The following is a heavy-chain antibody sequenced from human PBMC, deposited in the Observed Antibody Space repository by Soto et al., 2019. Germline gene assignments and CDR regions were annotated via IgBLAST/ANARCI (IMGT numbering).Heavy chain of an antibody. J-gene: IGHJ4*02. CDR1: GASISGGDYY. Sequence: QVQLQESGPGLVKPSQTLSLTCTVSGASISGGDYYWTWIRQPPGKGLEWIGSIYYTGNTYSNPSLESRLSISVDPSNNQFALRLTSVTAPDTAIYYCARATYDSSTYYLDYSGQGTLVTVSS. CDR3: ARATYDSSTYYLDY. V-gene: IGHV4-30-4*01. D-gene: IGHD3-22*01. CDR2: IYYTGNT.